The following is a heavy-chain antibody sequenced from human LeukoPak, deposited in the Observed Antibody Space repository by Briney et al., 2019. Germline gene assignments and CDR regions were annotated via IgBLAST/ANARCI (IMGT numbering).Heavy chain of an antibody. Sequence: PSETLSLTCAVYGGSFSGYYWSWIRQPPGKGLEWIGEINHSGSTNYNPSLKSRVTISVDTSKKQFSLNLSSVTAADTAVYYCARAPYFDWLLYPSPFFDYWGQGTLVAVSS. CDR3: ARAPYFDWLLYPSPFFDY. D-gene: IGHD3-9*01. J-gene: IGHJ4*02. CDR1: GGSFSGYY. V-gene: IGHV4-34*01. CDR2: INHSGST.